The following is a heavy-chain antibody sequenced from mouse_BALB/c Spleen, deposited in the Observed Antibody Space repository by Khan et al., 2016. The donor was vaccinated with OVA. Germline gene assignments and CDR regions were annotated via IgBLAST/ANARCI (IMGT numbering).Heavy chain of an antibody. Sequence: EVELVESGPGLVKPSQTVSLTCTVTGISITTGNYRWSWIRQFPENKLEWIGYIYYSGTITYNPSLTSRTTITRDTSKNQSFLEMNSLTAEDTATYYCARYGNYFDYWGQGTTLTVSS. J-gene: IGHJ2*01. D-gene: IGHD2-10*02. V-gene: IGHV3-5*02. CDR1: GISITTGNYR. CDR3: ARYGNYFDY. CDR2: IYYSGTI.